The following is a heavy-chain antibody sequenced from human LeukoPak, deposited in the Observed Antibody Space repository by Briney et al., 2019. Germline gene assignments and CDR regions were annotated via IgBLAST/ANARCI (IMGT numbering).Heavy chain of an antibody. CDR1: GFTFSSYA. J-gene: IGHJ4*02. CDR2: ISGSGGST. CDR3: AKDRGGYSYGFPRYYFDY. V-gene: IGHV3-23*01. D-gene: IGHD5-18*01. Sequence: GGSLRLSCAASGFTFSSYAMSWVRQAPGKGLEWVSAISGSGGSTYYADSVKGRFTISRDNSKNTLYLQMHSLRAEDTAVYYCAKDRGGYSYGFPRYYFDYWGQGTLVTVSS.